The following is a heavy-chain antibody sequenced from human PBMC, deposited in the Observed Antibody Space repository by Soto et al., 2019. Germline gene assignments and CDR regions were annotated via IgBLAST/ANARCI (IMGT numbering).Heavy chain of an antibody. CDR3: VRGGYCSSSNCYNWLDP. D-gene: IGHD2-2*01. Sequence: SETLSLTCSVSGASISAGDSFWSWIRQAPGKGLEWIGYIYYTGTTYYNPSLSSRFSMSIDTSTNQFSLTLSSVTAADTAVYYCVRGGYCSSSNCYNWLDPWARDYWSPS. CDR2: IYYTGTT. J-gene: IGHJ5*02. V-gene: IGHV4-31*03. CDR1: GASISAGDSF.